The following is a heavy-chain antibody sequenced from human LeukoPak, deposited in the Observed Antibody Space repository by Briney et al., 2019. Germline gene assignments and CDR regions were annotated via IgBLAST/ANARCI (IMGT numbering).Heavy chain of an antibody. CDR2: IKQDGSEK. CDR3: ASHRGYSYGYGDYFDY. V-gene: IGHV3-7*03. J-gene: IGHJ4*02. D-gene: IGHD5-18*01. Sequence: GGSLRLSCAASGFTFSSYWMSWVRQAPGKGLEWVANIKQDGSEKYYVDSVKGRFTISRDNAKNSLYLQMNSLRAEDTAVYYCASHRGYSYGYGDYFDYWGQGTLVTASS. CDR1: GFTFSSYW.